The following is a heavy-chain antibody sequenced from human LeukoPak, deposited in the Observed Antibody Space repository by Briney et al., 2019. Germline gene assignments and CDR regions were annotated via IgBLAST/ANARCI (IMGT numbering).Heavy chain of an antibody. Sequence: PGGSLRLSCAASGLSFSSHWMSWVRQAPGKGLEWVANINQDGSVINYVGSVKGRFTISRDNAENSLYLQMNSLRAEDTAVYYCARDLLMVYATRPNYFDYWGQGTLVTVSS. CDR2: INQDGSVI. CDR1: GLSFSSHW. D-gene: IGHD2-8*01. CDR3: ARDLLMVYATRPNYFDY. J-gene: IGHJ4*02. V-gene: IGHV3-7*01.